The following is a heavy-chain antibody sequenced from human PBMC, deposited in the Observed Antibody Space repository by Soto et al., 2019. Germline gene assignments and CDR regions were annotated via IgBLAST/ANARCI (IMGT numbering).Heavy chain of an antibody. J-gene: IGHJ4*02. D-gene: IGHD3-3*01. CDR1: GGSISSYY. CDR2: IYYSGST. Sequence: ETPSLACTVSGGSISSYYWSWIRQPPGKGLEWIGYIYYSGSTNYNPSLMSRVTISVDTSKNQFSLKLSSVTAADTAVYYCASYDFWSGYRSFDYWGQGTLVTVSS. V-gene: IGHV4-59*08. CDR3: ASYDFWSGYRSFDY.